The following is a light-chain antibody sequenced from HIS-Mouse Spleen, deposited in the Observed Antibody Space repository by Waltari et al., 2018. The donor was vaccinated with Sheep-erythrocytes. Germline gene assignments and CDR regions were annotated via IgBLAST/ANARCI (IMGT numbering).Light chain of an antibody. J-gene: IGLJ3*02. CDR1: KLGDKY. CDR3: QAWDSSTAWV. V-gene: IGLV3-1*01. CDR2: QAS. Sequence: SYELTQPPSVSVSPGQTASITCSGDKLGDKYACWYQQKPGQSPVLVIYQASKRPSGIPERFSGSNSGNTATPTISGTQAMDEADYYCQAWDSSTAWVFGGGTKLTVL.